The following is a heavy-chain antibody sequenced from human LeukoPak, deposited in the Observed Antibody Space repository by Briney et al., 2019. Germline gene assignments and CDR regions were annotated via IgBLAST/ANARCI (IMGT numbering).Heavy chain of an antibody. CDR1: GGTFSSYA. Sequence: SVKVSCKASGGTFSSYAISWVRQAPGQGLEWMGGIIPIFGTANYAQKFQGRVTITTDESTSTAYMELSSLRSEDTAVYYCARTIAARPYYYYYYMDVWGKGTTVTVSS. D-gene: IGHD6-6*01. CDR3: ARTIAARPYYYYYYMDV. CDR2: IIPIFGTA. V-gene: IGHV1-69*05. J-gene: IGHJ6*03.